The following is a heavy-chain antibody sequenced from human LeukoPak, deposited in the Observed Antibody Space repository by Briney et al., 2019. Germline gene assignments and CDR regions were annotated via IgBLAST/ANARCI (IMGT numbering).Heavy chain of an antibody. CDR3: ARGREMTTVAGYYSFDY. CDR1: ADSSSGYY. V-gene: IGHV4-4*07. CDR2: IYSRGGT. Sequence: SETLSLTCAVSADSSSGYYSTWIRQPAGKGLEWIGRIYSRGGTYYNPSLESRVTISLDTSNIQLSLKVTSMTPADTAVYYCARGREMTTVAGYYSFDYWGQGILVSVSS. J-gene: IGHJ4*02. D-gene: IGHD4-11*01.